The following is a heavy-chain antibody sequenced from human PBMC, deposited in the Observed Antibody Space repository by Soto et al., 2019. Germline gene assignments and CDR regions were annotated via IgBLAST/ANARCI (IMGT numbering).Heavy chain of an antibody. D-gene: IGHD3-10*01. CDR2: IYYSGST. Sequence: SETLSLTCTVSGGSISSGGYYWSWIRQHPGKGLEWIGYIYYSGSTYYNPSLKSRVTISVDTSKNQFSLKLSSVTAADTAVYYCARDLDGSGSYGGWFDPWGQGTLVTV. V-gene: IGHV4-31*03. CDR1: GGSISSGGYY. J-gene: IGHJ5*02. CDR3: ARDLDGSGSYGGWFDP.